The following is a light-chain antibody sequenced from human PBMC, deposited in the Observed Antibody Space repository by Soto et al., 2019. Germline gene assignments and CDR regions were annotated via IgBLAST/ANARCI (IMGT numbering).Light chain of an antibody. Sequence: EIVLTQSPGTLSLSPGESATLSCRASQSVSSNSLAWYRRNPGQPPSLLIYGTSTRATDIPRRFSASGSGTDSTLTITRLEPEDFAVYFCQHYGDSPPTFGQWTKVEVK. V-gene: IGKV3-20*01. CDR1: QSVSSNS. CDR3: QHYGDSPPT. J-gene: IGKJ1*01. CDR2: GTS.